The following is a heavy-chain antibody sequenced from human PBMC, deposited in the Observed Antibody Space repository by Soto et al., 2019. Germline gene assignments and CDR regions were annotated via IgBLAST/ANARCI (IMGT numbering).Heavy chain of an antibody. CDR2: ISGSAGST. CDR3: AKEGYCSGGNCLGFDY. CDR1: GFTFSSYA. D-gene: IGHD2-15*01. V-gene: IGHV3-23*01. Sequence: EVHLLGSGGGLLQPGGSLRLSCAASGFTFSSYAMSWVRQAPGKGLEWVSAISGSAGSTYHADSVKGRFSISRDNSKNTLYLQMNSLRAEDTAVYYCAKEGYCSGGNCLGFDYWGQGTLVTVSS. J-gene: IGHJ4*02.